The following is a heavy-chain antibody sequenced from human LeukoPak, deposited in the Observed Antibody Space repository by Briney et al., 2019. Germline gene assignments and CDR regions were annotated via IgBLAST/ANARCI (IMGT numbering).Heavy chain of an antibody. CDR1: GDSISSSNW. V-gene: IGHV4-4*02. J-gene: IGHJ4*02. CDR3: ARQGRLTPIFDY. D-gene: IGHD3-9*01. CDR2: IYHSGST. Sequence: SETLSLTCAVSGDSISSSNWWTWVRQPPGKGLQWIGEIYHSGSTNYNPSLKSRVTMPLDKSKNQFSLKLTSVTAADTAVYYCARQGRLTPIFDYWGQGTLVTVSS.